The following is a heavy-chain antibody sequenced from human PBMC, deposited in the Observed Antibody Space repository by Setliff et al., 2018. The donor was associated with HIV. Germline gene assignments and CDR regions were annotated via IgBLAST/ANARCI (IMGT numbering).Heavy chain of an antibody. D-gene: IGHD4-4*01. CDR3: AKMEYSKGWFDP. CDR2: ISTYSNYI. J-gene: IGHJ5*02. CDR1: GFTFTSYT. Sequence: PGGSLRLSCAASGFTFTSYTMDWVRQAPGKGLEWVSSISTYSNYIYYADSVKGRFTISRDNSKNTLYLQMNSLRAEDTAVYYCAKMEYSKGWFDPWGQGTLVTVSS. V-gene: IGHV3-21*04.